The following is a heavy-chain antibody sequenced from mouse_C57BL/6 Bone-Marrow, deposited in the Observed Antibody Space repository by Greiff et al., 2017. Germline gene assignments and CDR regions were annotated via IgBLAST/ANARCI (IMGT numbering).Heavy chain of an antibody. Sequence: VKVVESGGGLVKPGGSLKLSCAASGFTFSSYTMSWVRQTPEKRLQWVAAISGGGGNTYYPDSVKGRFTISRDNDKNILYLQMSSLRSEDTALYYCSRQVTTVLATKYFDVWGTGTTVTVSS. V-gene: IGHV5-9*01. CDR3: SRQVTTVLATKYFDV. CDR1: GFTFSSYT. D-gene: IGHD1-1*01. CDR2: ISGGGGNT. J-gene: IGHJ1*03.